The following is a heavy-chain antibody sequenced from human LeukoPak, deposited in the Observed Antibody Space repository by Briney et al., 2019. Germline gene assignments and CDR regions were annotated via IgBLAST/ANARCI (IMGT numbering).Heavy chain of an antibody. D-gene: IGHD6-13*01. Sequence: KPSETLSLTCTVSGASIRNYWSWIRQSPGTGLEWIGYIYYSGSTNYKPSLESRVAMSVDTSKNQFSLRLSSSTAADTAIYYCARRYSSSWYVGFFDPWGQGTLVTVSS. J-gene: IGHJ5*02. CDR2: IYYSGST. V-gene: IGHV4-59*08. CDR3: ARRYSSSWYVGFFDP. CDR1: GASIRNY.